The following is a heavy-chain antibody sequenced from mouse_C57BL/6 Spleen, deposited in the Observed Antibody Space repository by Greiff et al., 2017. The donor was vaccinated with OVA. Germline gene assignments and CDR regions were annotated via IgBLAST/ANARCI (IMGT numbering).Heavy chain of an antibody. CDR1: GYTFTSYW. Sequence: QVQLQQPGAELVKPGASVKMSCKASGYTFTSYWITWVKQRPGQGLEWIGDIYPGSGSTNYNEKFKSKATLTVDTSSSTAYMQLSSLTSEDSAVYYCARGDIYYGYDRGSLLDAMDYWGQGTSVTVSS. D-gene: IGHD2-2*01. CDR2: IYPGSGST. J-gene: IGHJ4*01. CDR3: ARGDIYYGYDRGSLLDAMDY. V-gene: IGHV1-55*01.